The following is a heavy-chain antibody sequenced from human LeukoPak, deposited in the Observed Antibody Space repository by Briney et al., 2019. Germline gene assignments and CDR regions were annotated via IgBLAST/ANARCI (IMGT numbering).Heavy chain of an antibody. D-gene: IGHD2-15*01. V-gene: IGHV4-34*01. Sequence: SETLSLTCAVYGGSFSGYYWSWIRQPPGKGPEWIGEINHSGSTNYNPSLKSRVTISVDTSKNQFSLKLSSVTAADTAVYYCARFNPLDIVVVVAATPAGWYFDLWGRGTLVTVSS. CDR1: GGSFSGYY. CDR2: INHSGST. J-gene: IGHJ2*01. CDR3: ARFNPLDIVVVVAATPAGWYFDL.